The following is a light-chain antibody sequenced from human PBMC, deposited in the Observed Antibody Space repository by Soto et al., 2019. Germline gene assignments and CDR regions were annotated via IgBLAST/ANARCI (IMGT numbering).Light chain of an antibody. CDR3: QTWGTGMYWV. Sequence: QLVLTQSPSASASLGASVKLTCTLSSGHSSYAIAWHQQQPEKGPRYLMKLNSDGSHSKGDGIPDRFSGSSSGAERYLTISSLQSEDDADYYCQTWGTGMYWVFGGGTKLTVL. CDR1: SGHSSYA. J-gene: IGLJ3*02. V-gene: IGLV4-69*01. CDR2: LNSDGSH.